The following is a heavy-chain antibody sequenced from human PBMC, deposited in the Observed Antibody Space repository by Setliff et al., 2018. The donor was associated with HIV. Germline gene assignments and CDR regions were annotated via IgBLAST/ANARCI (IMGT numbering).Heavy chain of an antibody. CDR2: VSHDGSNE. Sequence: AGGSLRLSCAASGFMFNNYAVHWVRQAPGKGLEWVALVSHDGSNEYYADSVKGRFTVSRDTSKSTLYMVMDSLRPEDTAVYYCARALGGGFDMVRGILSQHHRCYMDVWGNGTTVTVSS. CDR1: GFMFNNYA. D-gene: IGHD3-10*01. CDR3: ARALGGGFDMVRGILSQHHRCYMDV. J-gene: IGHJ6*03. V-gene: IGHV3-30*04.